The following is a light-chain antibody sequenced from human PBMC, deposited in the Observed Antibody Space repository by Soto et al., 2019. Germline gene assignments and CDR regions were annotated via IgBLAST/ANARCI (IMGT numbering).Light chain of an antibody. CDR3: SSYTSSSTLV. CDR2: DVS. Sequence: QSALTQPASVSGSPGQSITISCTGTSSDVGDYNYVSWYQQHPGKAPKLMIYDVSNRPSWVSYRFSGSKSGNTASLTVSGLQAEDEADYYCSSYTSSSTLVFGGGTQLTVL. J-gene: IGLJ2*01. V-gene: IGLV2-14*01. CDR1: SSDVGDYNY.